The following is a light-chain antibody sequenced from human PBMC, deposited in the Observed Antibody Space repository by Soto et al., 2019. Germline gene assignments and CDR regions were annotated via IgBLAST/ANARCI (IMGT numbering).Light chain of an antibody. CDR2: DAS. CDR1: QSVSGN. Sequence: EIVMTQSPATLSVSPGERATLSCRASQSVSGNLAWYQQKPGQAPRLLIYDASTRATGIPSRFSGSGSGTEFTLTISSRQSEDFAVYYCQQYNNWHPITFGPGTKVDIK. CDR3: QQYNNWHPIT. J-gene: IGKJ3*01. V-gene: IGKV3-15*01.